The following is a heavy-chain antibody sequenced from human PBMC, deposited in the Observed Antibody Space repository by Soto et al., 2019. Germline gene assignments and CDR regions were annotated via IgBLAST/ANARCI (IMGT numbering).Heavy chain of an antibody. Sequence: GGSLRLSCAASGFTFSSYAMSWVRPAPGKGLEWVSAISGSGGSTYYADSVKGRFTISRDNSKNTMYLQMNSLRAEDTAVYYCAKARGYSSSSGFFGRGDYFDYWGQGTLVTVSS. CDR3: AKARGYSSSSGFFGRGDYFDY. V-gene: IGHV3-23*01. CDR2: ISGSGGST. D-gene: IGHD6-6*01. CDR1: GFTFSSYA. J-gene: IGHJ4*02.